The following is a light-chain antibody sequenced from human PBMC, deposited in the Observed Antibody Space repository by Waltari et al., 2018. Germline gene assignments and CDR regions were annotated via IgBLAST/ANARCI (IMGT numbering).Light chain of an antibody. J-gene: IGLJ1*01. V-gene: IGLV2-14*01. CDR2: EVS. CDR1: SSDVGGYNY. CDR3: SSYTSSSTLLYV. Sequence: QSVLTQPASVSGSPGQSITISCTGTSSDVGGYNYVSWYQQHPGKAPNFMIYEVSNRPSGVSNRFSGSKSGNTASLTISGLQAEDEADYYCSSYTSSSTLLYVFGTGTKVTVL.